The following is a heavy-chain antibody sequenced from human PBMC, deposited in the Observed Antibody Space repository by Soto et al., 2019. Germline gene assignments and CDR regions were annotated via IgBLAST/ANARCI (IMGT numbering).Heavy chain of an antibody. D-gene: IGHD4-4*01. CDR3: AKDRNYRGYYYYGMDV. V-gene: IGHV3-23*01. CDR2: ISDSGGST. Sequence: GGSLRLSCAASGFTFSSYAVTWVRQAPGKGLEWVSTISDSGGSTYYADSVKGRFTISRDNSKNTLSLQMNSLRAEDTAVYYCAKDRNYRGYYYYGMDVWGQGTTVTV. J-gene: IGHJ6*02. CDR1: GFTFSSYA.